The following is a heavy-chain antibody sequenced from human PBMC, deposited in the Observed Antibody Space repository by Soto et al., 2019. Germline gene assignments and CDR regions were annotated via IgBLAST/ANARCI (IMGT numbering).Heavy chain of an antibody. J-gene: IGHJ4*02. CDR1: GYTFISYA. V-gene: IGHV1-3*01. CDR3: PRELRGGSYYDY. D-gene: IGHD1-26*01. Sequence: QVQLVQSGSEVKKPGASVKGSCKASGYTFISYAMHWVRQAPGQNLEWMGWIDVGNGNTRYSQKFQGRVTITYDTSASTAYMDLSSLRSEDTAVYYCPRELRGGSYYDYLGQGTLVTVSS. CDR2: IDVGNGNT.